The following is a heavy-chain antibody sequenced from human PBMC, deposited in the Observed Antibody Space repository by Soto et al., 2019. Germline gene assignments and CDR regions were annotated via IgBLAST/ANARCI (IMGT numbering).Heavy chain of an antibody. V-gene: IGHV4-4*02. CDR1: GGSINSNNW. CDR3: ARGDGSGSYSWYFDL. CDR2: IYYSGST. J-gene: IGHJ2*01. Sequence: QVQLQESGPGLVKPSGTLSLTCSVSGGSINSNNWWAWVRQPPGKGLEWIGEIYYSGSTNYNPSLEGRVTISVDKSKNQFSLKLNFVTAADTAVYYCARGDGSGSYSWYFDLWGRGTVVTVSS. D-gene: IGHD3-10*01.